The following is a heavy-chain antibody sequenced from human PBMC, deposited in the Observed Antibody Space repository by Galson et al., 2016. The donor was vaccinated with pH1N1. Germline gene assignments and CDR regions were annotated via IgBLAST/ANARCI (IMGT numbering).Heavy chain of an antibody. J-gene: IGHJ6*03. D-gene: IGHD1-26*01. CDR1: GFTFRRYG. V-gene: IGHV3-30*02. CDR2: IRYDGGSK. Sequence: SLRLSCAASGFTFRRYGMHWVRQAPGTGLGWVAFIRYDGGSKYYADAVKRRFTISRDNARDTLFLQMTSLRPDDRAVYYCAKGLGTTLYHYFYFMDVWGKGTTVTVSS. CDR3: AKGLGTTLYHYFYFMDV.